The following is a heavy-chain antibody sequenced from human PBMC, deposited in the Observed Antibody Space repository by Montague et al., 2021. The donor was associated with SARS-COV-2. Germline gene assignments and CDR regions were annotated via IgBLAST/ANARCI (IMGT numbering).Heavy chain of an antibody. D-gene: IGHD3-22*01. CDR3: AHDRVTMIVVAKADAFDI. Sequence: PALVKPTQTLTLTCTFSGFSLSTSGVGVGWIRQPPGKALEWLALIYWDDDKRYSPSLKSRFTITKDTSKNQVVLTMTNMDPVDTATYYCAHDRVTMIVVAKADAFDIWGQGTMVTVS. J-gene: IGHJ3*02. CDR1: GFSLSTSGVG. CDR2: IYWDDDK. V-gene: IGHV2-5*02.